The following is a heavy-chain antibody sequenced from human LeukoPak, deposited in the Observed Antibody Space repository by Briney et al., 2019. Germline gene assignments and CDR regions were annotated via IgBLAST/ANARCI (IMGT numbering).Heavy chain of an antibody. CDR1: GFTFDDYG. CDR2: IIWSGGST. Sequence: GGSLRLSCAASGFTFDDYGMSWVRQAPGKGLEWVSGIIWSGGSTGYADSVKGRFTISRDNAKNSQYLQMNSLRAEDTAVYYCARGGDGYNSDLDYWGQGTLVTVSS. D-gene: IGHD5-24*01. V-gene: IGHV3-20*04. J-gene: IGHJ4*02. CDR3: ARGGDGYNSDLDY.